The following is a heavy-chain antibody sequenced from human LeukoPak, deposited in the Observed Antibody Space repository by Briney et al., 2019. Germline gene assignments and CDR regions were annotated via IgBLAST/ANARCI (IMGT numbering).Heavy chain of an antibody. D-gene: IGHD4/OR15-4a*01. Sequence: GGPLRLSCAASGFTFDDYGMSWVRQAPGKGLEWVSFIFSSTHYSDSVKGRFTISRDNSKNTLYLQMNSLRAEDTAVYYCARRAGAYSHPYDYWGQGTLVTVSS. V-gene: IGHV3-53*01. J-gene: IGHJ4*02. CDR2: IFSST. CDR3: ARRAGAYSHPYDY. CDR1: GFTFDDYG.